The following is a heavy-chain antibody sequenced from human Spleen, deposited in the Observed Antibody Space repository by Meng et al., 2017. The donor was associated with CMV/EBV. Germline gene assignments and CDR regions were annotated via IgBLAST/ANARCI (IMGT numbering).Heavy chain of an antibody. J-gene: IGHJ4*02. CDR2: IYPGDSDT. Sequence: GGSLRLSCKGSGYSFTSYWIGWVRQMSGKGLEWMGIIYPGDSDTRDIPSFQGQVTISADKSISTAYLQWSSLEASDTAMYYCARGGTRFSGWYGSFDYWGQGTLVTVSS. CDR3: ARGGTRFSGWYGSFDY. CDR1: GYSFTSYW. D-gene: IGHD6-19*01. V-gene: IGHV5-51*01.